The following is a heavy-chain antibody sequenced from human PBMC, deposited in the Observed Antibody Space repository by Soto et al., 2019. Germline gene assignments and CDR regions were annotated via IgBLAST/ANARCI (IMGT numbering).Heavy chain of an antibody. D-gene: IGHD2-15*01. CDR1: GFSLSNARMS. Sequence: KESGPVLVKPTETLTLTCTVSGFSLSNARMSVGWIRQPPGKALEWLAHIFSNDDKSYSPSLKSRLTISKDTSKSQVVLTMTNVDPMDTATYYCARVDGGNSFDYWGQGTLVTVSS. CDR3: ARVDGGNSFDY. V-gene: IGHV2-26*01. J-gene: IGHJ4*02. CDR2: IFSNDDK.